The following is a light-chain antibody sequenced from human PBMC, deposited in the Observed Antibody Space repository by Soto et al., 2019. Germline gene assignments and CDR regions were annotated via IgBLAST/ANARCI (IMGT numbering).Light chain of an antibody. V-gene: IGKV3-20*01. Sequence: ILLTQSPGTLSLSPGERATLSCWPSRTVSSNYLAWYQQRPGQAPRLILYGASSRATGIPDRCSGSGSGTDFTLTISRLEPEDFAVYYCQQYGSSPRTFGQGTKVDI. J-gene: IGKJ1*01. CDR2: GAS. CDR1: RTVSSNY. CDR3: QQYGSSPRT.